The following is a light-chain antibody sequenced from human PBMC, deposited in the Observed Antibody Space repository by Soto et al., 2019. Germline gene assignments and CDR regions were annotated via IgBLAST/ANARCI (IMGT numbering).Light chain of an antibody. V-gene: IGLV1-40*01. CDR3: QAYDSRLSGSGG. CDR2: GNS. J-gene: IGLJ3*02. Sequence: QSVLTQPPSVSGAPGQRVTISCTGSSSNIVAGYDVHWYQQLPGTAPKLLIYGNSTRPSGVPDRFSGSKYGTSASLAITGLQDEYEAEYYCQAYDSRLSGSGGCGGGTKLTVL. CDR1: SSNIVAGYD.